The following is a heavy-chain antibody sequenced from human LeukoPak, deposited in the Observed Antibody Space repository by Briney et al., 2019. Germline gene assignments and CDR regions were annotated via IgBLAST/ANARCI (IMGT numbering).Heavy chain of an antibody. D-gene: IGHD1-26*01. CDR2: ISTNGDYT. Sequence: GGSLRLSSSASGFIFSDYAMHWVRQAPGKRLEYVSAISTNGDYTYYADSVKARFTVSRDNSKNTLYLQMSSLRAEDTAVYYCVKVRIVGLAYFGYWGQGALVTVSS. CDR1: GFIFSDYA. V-gene: IGHV3-64D*06. CDR3: VKVRIVGLAYFGY. J-gene: IGHJ4*02.